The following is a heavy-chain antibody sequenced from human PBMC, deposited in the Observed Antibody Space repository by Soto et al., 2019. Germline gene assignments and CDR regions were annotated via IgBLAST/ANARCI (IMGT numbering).Heavy chain of an antibody. J-gene: IGHJ6*02. D-gene: IGHD6-13*01. CDR1: GGSISSSSYY. V-gene: IGHV4-39*01. CDR3: ARHEIAAGPYYYYYGMDV. Sequence: SETLSLTCTVSGGSISSSSYYWGWIRQPPGKGLEWIGSIYYSGSTYYNPSLKSRVTLSVETSKNRFSLKRSSVTAADTAVYYCARHEIAAGPYYYYYGMDVWGQGTTVTVSS. CDR2: IYYSGST.